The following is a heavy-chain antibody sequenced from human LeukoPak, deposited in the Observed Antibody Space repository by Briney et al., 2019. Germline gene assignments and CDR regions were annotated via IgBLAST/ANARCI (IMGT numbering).Heavy chain of an antibody. J-gene: IGHJ5*02. CDR3: AKDRLTARYSNVNWFDP. CDR2: ISGSGGST. CDR1: GFTFSIYA. D-gene: IGHD4-11*01. Sequence: GGSLRLSCAASGFTFSIYAMSWVRQAPGKGLEWVSAISGSGGSTYYADSVKGRFTISRDNSKNTLYLQMNSLRAEDTAVYYCAKDRLTARYSNVNWFDPWGQGTLVTVSS. V-gene: IGHV3-23*01.